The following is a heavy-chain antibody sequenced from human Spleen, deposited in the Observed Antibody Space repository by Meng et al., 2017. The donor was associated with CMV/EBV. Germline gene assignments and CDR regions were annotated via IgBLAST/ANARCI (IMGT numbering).Heavy chain of an antibody. CDR2: INPNSGGT. D-gene: IGHD1-1*01. Sequence: ASVKVSCKAFGYTFTGYHMHWVRQAPGQGLEWMGWINPNSGGTNYAQRFQGRVTMTRDTSISTAYMELSRLRSDDTAVYYCARGRYNGNDGVANLFDPWGQGTRVTVSS. CDR3: ARGRYNGNDGVANLFDP. CDR1: GYTFTGYH. V-gene: IGHV1-2*02. J-gene: IGHJ5*02.